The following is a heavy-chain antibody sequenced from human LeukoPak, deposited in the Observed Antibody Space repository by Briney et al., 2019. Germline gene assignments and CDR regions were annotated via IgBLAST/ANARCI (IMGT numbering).Heavy chain of an antibody. CDR2: ISSSSSYI. CDR3: ARDSYYYESGGFDF. V-gene: IGHV3-21*01. J-gene: IGHJ4*02. CDR1: GFTFSDYT. D-gene: IGHD3-22*01. Sequence: PGGSLRLSCAGSGFTFSDYTMNWVRQAPGKELEWVSSISSSSSYIYYADSVKGRLTISRDNAKNSLYLQMNSLRAEDTAVYYCARDSYYYESGGFDFWGQGTPVTVSS.